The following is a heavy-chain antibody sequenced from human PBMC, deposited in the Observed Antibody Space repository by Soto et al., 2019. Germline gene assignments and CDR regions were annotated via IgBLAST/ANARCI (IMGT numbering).Heavy chain of an antibody. Sequence: EVQLVESGGGLVQPGGSLRLSCAASGFTFSSYSMNWVRQAPGKGLEWVSYISSSSSTIYYADSVKGRFTSSRDNAKNSLYLQMNSLRAEDTAVYYCARILADGYSSSWWDRQYYFDYWGQGTLVTVSS. D-gene: IGHD6-13*01. V-gene: IGHV3-48*01. CDR1: GFTFSSYS. J-gene: IGHJ4*02. CDR2: ISSSSSTI. CDR3: ARILADGYSSSWWDRQYYFDY.